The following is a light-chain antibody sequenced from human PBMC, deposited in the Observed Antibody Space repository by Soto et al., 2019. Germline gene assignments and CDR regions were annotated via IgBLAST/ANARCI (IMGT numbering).Light chain of an antibody. J-gene: IGKJ1*01. CDR1: ETIPTY. V-gene: IGKV1-39*01. CDR2: FAS. CDR3: QQDYNLSRT. Sequence: DIPMTQSPPSLSVSVGDRATITCRASETIPTYLNLYQQKPGKAPRLLIYFASIVQSGVPLRFSSSVSGTESTLTVSILQREDLAKYLSQQDYNLSRTFGLGTKLDIK.